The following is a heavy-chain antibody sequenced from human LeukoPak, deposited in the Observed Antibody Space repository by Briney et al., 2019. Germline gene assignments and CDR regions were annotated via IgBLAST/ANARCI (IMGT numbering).Heavy chain of an antibody. D-gene: IGHD3-3*01. CDR1: GYSISSGRY. V-gene: IGHV4-38-2*02. J-gene: IGHJ3*01. Sequence: SETLSLTCTVSGYSISSGRYWAWIRQPPGKGLEWIGSITHSGYTNYNPSLKSRVTISVDMSKNHFSLQLSSVTAPDTALYYCAREELFYDFWSGSHGAFDVWGQGTMVSVSS. CDR2: ITHSGYT. CDR3: AREELFYDFWSGSHGAFDV.